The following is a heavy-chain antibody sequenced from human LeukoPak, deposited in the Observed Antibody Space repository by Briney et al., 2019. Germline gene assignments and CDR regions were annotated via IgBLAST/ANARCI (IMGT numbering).Heavy chain of an antibody. CDR1: GFTFSSYW. J-gene: IGHJ5*02. D-gene: IGHD1-26*01. V-gene: IGHV3-7*01. CDR2: IKQDGSEK. Sequence: GGSLRLSCAASGFTFSSYWMSWVRQAPGKGLEWVANIKQDGSEKYYVDSVKGRFTISRDNAKNSLYLQMNSLRAENTAVYYCARDGWELAFDPWGQGTLVTVSS. CDR3: ARDGWELAFDP.